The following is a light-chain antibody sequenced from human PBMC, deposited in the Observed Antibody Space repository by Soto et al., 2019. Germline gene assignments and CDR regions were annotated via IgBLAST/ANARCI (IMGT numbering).Light chain of an antibody. J-gene: IGLJ2*01. Sequence: QSALTQPASVSGSPGQSITISCTGISSDVGGYKYVSWYQQHPGKAPKLMIYEVSNRPSGVSNRFSGSKSGNTASLTISGLQAEDEADYYCSSFTSSRSVLFGGGTKLTVL. V-gene: IGLV2-14*01. CDR2: EVS. CDR3: SSFTSSRSVL. CDR1: SSDVGGYKY.